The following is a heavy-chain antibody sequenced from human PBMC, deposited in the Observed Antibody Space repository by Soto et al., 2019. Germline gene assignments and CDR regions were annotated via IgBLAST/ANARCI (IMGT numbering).Heavy chain of an antibody. J-gene: IGHJ4*02. D-gene: IGHD5-18*01. Sequence: QIPLRESGPTLVKATQPLTLTCSFSGFSFFTSGVGVGWIRQPPGKALEWLALIYWDDEKRYSPSLKSRVTITKDTSKSQVFLTTTNMDPVDTATYYCAHRGYSYGYCDYWGQGTLVTVSS. CDR1: GFSFFTSGVG. CDR2: IYWDDEK. V-gene: IGHV2-5*02. CDR3: AHRGYSYGYCDY.